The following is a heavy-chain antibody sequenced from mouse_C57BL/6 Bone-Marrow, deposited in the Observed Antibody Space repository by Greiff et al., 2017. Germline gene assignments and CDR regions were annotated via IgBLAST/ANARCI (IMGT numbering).Heavy chain of an antibody. Sequence: DVKLVESGGGLVQPGGSLKLSCAASGFTFSDYYMYWVRQTPEKRLEWVAYISNGGGSTYYPDTVKGRFTISRDNAKNTLYLQMSRLKSEDTAMYYCARSYGSTIDYWGQGTTLTVSS. CDR3: ARSYGSTIDY. V-gene: IGHV5-12*01. D-gene: IGHD1-1*01. CDR1: GFTFSDYY. CDR2: ISNGGGST. J-gene: IGHJ2*01.